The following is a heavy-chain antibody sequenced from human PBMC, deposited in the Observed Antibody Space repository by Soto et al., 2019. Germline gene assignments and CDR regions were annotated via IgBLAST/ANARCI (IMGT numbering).Heavy chain of an antibody. V-gene: IGHV3-23*01. D-gene: IGHD3-3*01. CDR2: ISGSGGST. CDR3: ARAQDFLNASDI. CDR1: GFTFSTYG. J-gene: IGHJ3*02. Sequence: GGSLRLSCAASGFTFSTYGMSWVRQAPGKGLEWVSSISGSGGSTYYADSVKGRFTISRDNSKNTLYLQMNSLRAEDTAVYYCARAQDFLNASDIWGQGTMVTVSS.